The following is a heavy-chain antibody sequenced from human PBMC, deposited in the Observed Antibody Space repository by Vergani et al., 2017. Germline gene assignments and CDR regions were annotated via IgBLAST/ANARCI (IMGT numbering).Heavy chain of an antibody. D-gene: IGHD4-17*01. Sequence: QVQLQESGPGLVKPSQTLSLTCTVSGGSISSGGYYWSWIRQHPGKGLEWIGYIYYSGSTYYNPSLKSRVTISVDTSKNQFSLKLSSVTATDTAVYYCARYDYGDYYFDYWGQGTLVTVSS. CDR1: GGSISSGGYY. CDR2: IYYSGST. V-gene: IGHV4-31*03. CDR3: ARYDYGDYYFDY. J-gene: IGHJ4*02.